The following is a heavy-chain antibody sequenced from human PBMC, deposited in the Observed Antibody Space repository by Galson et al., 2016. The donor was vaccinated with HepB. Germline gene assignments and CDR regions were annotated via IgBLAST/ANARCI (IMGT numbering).Heavy chain of an antibody. Sequence: SVKVSCKASGYTFSDFGIGWVRQAPGQGLEWMGWISDKRGNTNYAQQVQGRVTMTTDTSTSTAYMELRSLRSDDTAVYYCARLPPPYYYDSSGPIDFWGQGTLVTVSS. CDR2: ISDKRGNT. J-gene: IGHJ4*02. CDR1: GYTFSDFG. D-gene: IGHD3-22*01. CDR3: ARLPPPYYYDSSGPIDF. V-gene: IGHV1-18*01.